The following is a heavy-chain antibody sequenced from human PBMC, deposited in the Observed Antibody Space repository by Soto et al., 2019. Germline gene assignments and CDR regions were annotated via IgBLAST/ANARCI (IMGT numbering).Heavy chain of an antibody. D-gene: IGHD6-13*01. J-gene: IGHJ6*03. CDR3: ARHHQQLVYYYYYYMDV. CDR2: INHSGST. CDR1: GGSFSGYY. Sequence: SETLSLTCAVYGGSFSGYYWSWIRQHPGKGLEWIGEINHSGSTNYNPSLQSRVSISVDTSKNQFSLKLSSATAADTAVYYCARHHQQLVYYYYYYMDVWGKGTTVTVSS. V-gene: IGHV4-34*01.